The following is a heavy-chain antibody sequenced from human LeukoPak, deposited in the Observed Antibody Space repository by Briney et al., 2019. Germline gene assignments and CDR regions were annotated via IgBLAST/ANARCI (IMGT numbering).Heavy chain of an antibody. J-gene: IGHJ4*02. CDR1: GYTLTELS. CDR2: FDPEDGET. CDR3: ARDYQVVMDVDSYFDY. V-gene: IGHV1-24*01. D-gene: IGHD4-23*01. Sequence: ASVKVSCKVSGYTLTELSMHWVRQAPGKGLEWMGGFDPEDGETIYAQKFQGRVTITADESTSTAYMELGSLRSEDTAVYYCARDYQVVMDVDSYFDYWGQGTLVTVSS.